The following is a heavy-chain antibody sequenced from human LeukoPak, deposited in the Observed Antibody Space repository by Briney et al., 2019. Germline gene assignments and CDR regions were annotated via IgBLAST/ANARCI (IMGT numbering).Heavy chain of an antibody. D-gene: IGHD6-13*01. V-gene: IGHV1-69*06. CDR2: IIPIFGTA. CDR3: ATRIAAAGSLHYYYYMDV. Sequence: SVKVSCKASGGTFSSYAISWVRQAPGQGLEWMGGIIPIFGTANYAQKFQGRVTITADKSTSTAYMELSSLRSEDTAVYYCATRIAAAGSLHYYYYMDVWGKGTTVTVSS. J-gene: IGHJ6*03. CDR1: GGTFSSYA.